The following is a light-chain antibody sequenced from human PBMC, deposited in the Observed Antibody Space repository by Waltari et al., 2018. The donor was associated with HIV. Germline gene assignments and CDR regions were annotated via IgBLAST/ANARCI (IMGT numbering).Light chain of an antibody. CDR2: DNN. CDR1: SSNFGNNF. V-gene: IGLV1-51*01. Sequence: QSVLTQPPSVPAAPGQKVTISCSFSSNFGNNFEYWYQHLPGAAPKLLIYDNNNRPSGISDRFSGSKSGTSATLGITGLQTGDEADYYCGTWDPRLGSAVFGGGTKLTVL. J-gene: IGLJ3*02. CDR3: GTWDPRLGSAV.